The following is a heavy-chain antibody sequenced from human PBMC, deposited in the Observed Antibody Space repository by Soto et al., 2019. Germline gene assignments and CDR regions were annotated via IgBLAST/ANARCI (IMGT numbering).Heavy chain of an antibody. CDR3: AKVSRPNYDFWSGYYTGLDCFDP. Sequence: PGGPLRLSCAASGFGFGGKTMYWVRQAPGRGLEWVSAISGSGGSTYYADSVKGRFTISRDNSKNTLYLQMNSLRAEDTAVYYCAKVSRPNYDFWSGYYTGLDCFDPWGQGTLVTLSS. D-gene: IGHD3-3*01. CDR2: ISGSGGST. V-gene: IGHV3-23*01. CDR1: GFGFGGKT. J-gene: IGHJ5*02.